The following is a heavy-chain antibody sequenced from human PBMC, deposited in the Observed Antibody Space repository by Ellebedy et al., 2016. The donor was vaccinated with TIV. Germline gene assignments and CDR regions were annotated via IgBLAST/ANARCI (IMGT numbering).Heavy chain of an antibody. CDR3: ARENDSEGGDY. Sequence: GGSLRLSXAASGFTFSSYSMNWVRQAPGKGLEWVSSISSSSSYIYYADSVKGRFTISRDNAKNSLYLQMNSLRAEDTAVYYCARENDSEGGDYWGQGTLVTVSS. CDR1: GFTFSSYS. V-gene: IGHV3-21*01. D-gene: IGHD3-22*01. CDR2: ISSSSSYI. J-gene: IGHJ4*02.